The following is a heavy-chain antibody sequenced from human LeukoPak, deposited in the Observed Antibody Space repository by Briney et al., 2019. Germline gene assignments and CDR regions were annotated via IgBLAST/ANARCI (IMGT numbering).Heavy chain of an antibody. J-gene: IGHJ4*02. Sequence: GGSLRLSCAASGFNYSAYNMNWVRQAQGKGLEWVASITSSSAYIYYGDSVKGRVRISRDNAKNSLYLQMTALIAEDTAVYYCARDPPNNGYDFDYWGQGILVTVSS. CDR2: ITSSSAYI. D-gene: IGHD3-22*01. V-gene: IGHV3-21*01. CDR3: ARDPPNNGYDFDY. CDR1: GFNYSAYN.